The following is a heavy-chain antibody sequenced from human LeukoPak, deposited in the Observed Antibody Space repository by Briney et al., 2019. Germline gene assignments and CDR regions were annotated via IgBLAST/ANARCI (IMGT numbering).Heavy chain of an antibody. CDR3: ARAGEYSSSSDLNYYYYYYMDV. D-gene: IGHD6-6*01. CDR2: INPSGGST. Sequence: VASVKVSCKASGYTFTSYYMHWVRQAPGQGLEWMGIINPSGGSTSYAQKFQGRVTMTRDTSTSTVYMELSSLRSEDTAVYYCARAGEYSSSSDLNYYYYYYMDVWGKGTTVTVSS. CDR1: GYTFTSYY. V-gene: IGHV1-46*01. J-gene: IGHJ6*03.